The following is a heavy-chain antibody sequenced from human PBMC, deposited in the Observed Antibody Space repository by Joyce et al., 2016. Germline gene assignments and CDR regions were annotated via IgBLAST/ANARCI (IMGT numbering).Heavy chain of an antibody. Sequence: QVQLVESGGGVAQPGRSLRLSCAASGFTFNRYAMQWVRQTPDTGLEWVAVISPDGRKKFYSDTVKDRFIISRDNSNKMVYVQMNSLRVEDTGVYYCARSPSNSWHTFDSWGRGTLVSVSS. CDR2: ISPDGRKK. V-gene: IGHV3-30*04. J-gene: IGHJ4*02. CDR3: ARSPSNSWHTFDS. CDR1: GFTFNRYA. D-gene: IGHD2-2*01.